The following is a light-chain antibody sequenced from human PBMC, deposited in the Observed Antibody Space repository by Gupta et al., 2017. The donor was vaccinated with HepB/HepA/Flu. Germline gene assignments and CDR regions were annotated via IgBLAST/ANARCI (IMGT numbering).Light chain of an antibody. V-gene: IGLV1-51*01. CDR3: GAWDSSLSAAV. CDR1: SSNIGNNY. Sequence: QSVLTQPPPVPAVPGQKVTISCSGRSSNIGNNYISWYQQLPGTAPKLLIYANNKRPSGIPDRFSGSKSGTSATLGITGLQTGDEADYYCGAWDSSLSAAVFGGGTQLTVL. J-gene: IGLJ7*01. CDR2: ANN.